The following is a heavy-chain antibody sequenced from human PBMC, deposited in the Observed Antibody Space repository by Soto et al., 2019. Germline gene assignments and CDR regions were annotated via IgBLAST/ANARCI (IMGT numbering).Heavy chain of an antibody. CDR2: INHSGST. Sequence: SETLSLTCAVYGGSFSGYYWSWIRQPPGKGLEWIGEINHSGSTNYNPSLKSRVTISVDTSKNQFSLKLSSVTAADTAVYYCARGRRSYSSPQAHFVPWGEATLGTVAS. J-gene: IGHJ5*02. CDR1: GGSFSGYY. V-gene: IGHV4-34*01. D-gene: IGHD6-13*01. CDR3: ARGRRSYSSPQAHFVP.